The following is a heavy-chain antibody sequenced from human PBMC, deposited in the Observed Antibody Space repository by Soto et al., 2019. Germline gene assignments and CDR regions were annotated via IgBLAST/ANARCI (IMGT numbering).Heavy chain of an antibody. CDR3: AKDKMEQWLVGGYFDY. J-gene: IGHJ4*02. V-gene: IGHV3-21*01. Sequence: GSLRLSCAASGFTFSAYRMNWVRQTPGKGLEWVSSITSRSLYIYYADSVKGRFTISRDDAKNSLYLQMNSLRAEDTAVYYCAKDKMEQWLVGGYFDYWGQGTLVTVSS. D-gene: IGHD6-19*01. CDR2: ITSRSLYI. CDR1: GFTFSAYR.